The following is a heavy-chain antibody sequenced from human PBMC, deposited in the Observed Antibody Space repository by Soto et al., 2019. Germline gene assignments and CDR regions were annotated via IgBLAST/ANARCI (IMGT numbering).Heavy chain of an antibody. D-gene: IGHD1-1*01. CDR1: GGSISSYY. CDR3: AGAGTWSGYYYYGMDV. CDR2: IYYIGGT. V-gene: IGHV4-59*08. J-gene: IGHJ6*04. Sequence: QVQLQESGPGLVKPSETLSLTCTVSGGSISSYYWSWIRQPPGKGLEWIGYIYYIGGTNYNPSLKIRVTIPLDTSKNPSSLKLSSVTAADTAVYYCAGAGTWSGYYYYGMDVWGKGTTVTVSS.